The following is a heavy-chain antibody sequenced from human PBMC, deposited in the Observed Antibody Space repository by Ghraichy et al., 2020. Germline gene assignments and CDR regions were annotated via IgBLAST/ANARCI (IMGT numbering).Heavy chain of an antibody. Sequence: GGSLRLSCAASGFTVSSNYMSWVRQAPGKGLEWVSVIYSGGSTYYADSVKGRFTISRDNSKNTLYLQMNSLRAEDTAVYYCARESPGPSANWGSWFDPWGQGTLVTVSS. CDR3: ARESPGPSANWGSWFDP. J-gene: IGHJ5*02. V-gene: IGHV3-66*02. CDR1: GFTVSSNY. D-gene: IGHD7-27*01. CDR2: IYSGGST.